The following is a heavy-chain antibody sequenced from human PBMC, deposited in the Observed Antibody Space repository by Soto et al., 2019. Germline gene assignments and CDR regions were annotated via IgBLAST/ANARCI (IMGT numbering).Heavy chain of an antibody. CDR2: IYYSGST. J-gene: IGHJ3*02. D-gene: IGHD3-3*01. Sequence: SETLSLTCTVSGGSISSGGYYWSWIRQHPGKGLEWIGYIYYSGSTYYNPSLKSRVTISVDTSKNQFSLKLSSVTAADTAVYYCARGQEYYDFWSGPKTYAFEIWGQGTMVTVSS. CDR3: ARGQEYYDFWSGPKTYAFEI. CDR1: GGSISSGGYY. V-gene: IGHV4-31*03.